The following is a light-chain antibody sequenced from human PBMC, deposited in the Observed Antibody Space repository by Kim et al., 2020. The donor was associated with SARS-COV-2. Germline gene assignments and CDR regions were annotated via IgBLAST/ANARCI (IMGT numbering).Light chain of an antibody. CDR3: QAWDSTSVV. V-gene: IGLV3-1*01. CDR2: QER. J-gene: IGLJ2*01. Sequence: GSPGQNRGITCSVRGWEDKIVCWHQQKPGRSPVLVIYQERKRPSGIPERFSGSNSGNTATLTISGTQAMDEADYYCQAWDSTSVVFGGGTQLTVL. CDR1: GWEDKI.